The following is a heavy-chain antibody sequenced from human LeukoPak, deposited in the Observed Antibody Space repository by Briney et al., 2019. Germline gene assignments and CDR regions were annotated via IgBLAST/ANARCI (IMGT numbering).Heavy chain of an antibody. J-gene: IGHJ5*02. Sequence: SVKVSCKASRYTFTGFYILWVRQAPGQGLEWMGWISPNNGDKNYAQKFQGRVTMTSDTSITTAYMELTSLRPDDTAVYYCSRGREARDYYDSSGYFTPNWFDPWGQGTLVTVSS. CDR1: RYTFTGFY. V-gene: IGHV1-2*02. CDR2: ISPNNGDK. CDR3: SRGREARDYYDSSGYFTPNWFDP. D-gene: IGHD3-22*01.